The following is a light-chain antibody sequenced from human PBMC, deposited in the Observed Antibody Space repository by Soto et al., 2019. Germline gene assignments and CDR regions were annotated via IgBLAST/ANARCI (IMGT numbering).Light chain of an antibody. CDR1: QSVSSSY. Sequence: EIVLTQSPGTLPLSPGERATLSCRASQSVSSSYLAWYQQKPGQAPRLLIYGASSRATGIPDRVSGSGSGTDFTLTISRLEPEHFAVYYCQQYGSSPRTFGQGTKVEI. J-gene: IGKJ1*01. V-gene: IGKV3-20*01. CDR3: QQYGSSPRT. CDR2: GAS.